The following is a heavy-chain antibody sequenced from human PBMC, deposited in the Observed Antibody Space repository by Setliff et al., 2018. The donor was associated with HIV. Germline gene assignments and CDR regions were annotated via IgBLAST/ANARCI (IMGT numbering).Heavy chain of an antibody. CDR2: IDRDGSET. J-gene: IGHJ5*02. V-gene: IGHV3-7*01. CDR3: ARVASGYDYGWLDP. Sequence: PGGSLRLSCVASRFTFNDYWMSWVRQAPGKGLEWVANIDRDGSETNYVDSVKGRFTIFRDNAKSSMYLQMNSLRAEDTAIYYCARVASGYDYGWLDPWGQGTLVTVSS. CDR1: RFTFNDYW. D-gene: IGHD5-12*01.